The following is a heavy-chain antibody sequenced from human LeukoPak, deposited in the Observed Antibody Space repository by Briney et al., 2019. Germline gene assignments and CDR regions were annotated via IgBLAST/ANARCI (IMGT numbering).Heavy chain of an antibody. CDR1: AFTYSDYH. CDR2: ISSSGSTI. J-gene: IGHJ6*02. CDR3: ARDFQGGHVGMDV. Sequence: GTLSCSSAGSAFTYSDYHMIWNPHGPRLGWVGVSNISSSGSTICYAETVKGRFTISRDNATNSVYLQMNSLRAEDTAVYYCARDFQGGHVGMDVWGQGTTVTVSS. V-gene: IGHV3-11*01.